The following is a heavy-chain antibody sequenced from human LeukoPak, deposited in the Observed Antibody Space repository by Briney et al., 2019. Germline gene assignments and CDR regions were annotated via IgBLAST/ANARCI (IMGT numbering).Heavy chain of an antibody. Sequence: SQTLSLTCTVSGGSISSGGYYWSWIRQHPGKGQEWIGYIYYSGSTYYNPSLKSRVTISVDTSKNQFSLKLSSVTAADTAVYYCASGYSSGWYDYYYYGMDVWGQGTTVTVSS. V-gene: IGHV4-31*03. CDR1: GGSISSGGYY. CDR3: ASGYSSGWYDYYYYGMDV. D-gene: IGHD6-19*01. J-gene: IGHJ6*02. CDR2: IYYSGST.